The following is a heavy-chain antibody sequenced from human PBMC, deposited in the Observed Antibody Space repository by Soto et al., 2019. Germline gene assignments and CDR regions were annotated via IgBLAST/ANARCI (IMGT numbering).Heavy chain of an antibody. CDR1: GFTFSSYD. J-gene: IGHJ5*02. D-gene: IGHD2-15*01. Sequence: GSLRLSCSASGFTFSSYDMHWVRQATGKGLEWVSAIGTAGDTYYPGSVKGRFTISRENAKNSLYLQMNSLRAGDTAVYYCARGMGYCSGGSCYDWFDPWGQGTLVTVSS. V-gene: IGHV3-13*01. CDR2: IGTAGDT. CDR3: ARGMGYCSGGSCYDWFDP.